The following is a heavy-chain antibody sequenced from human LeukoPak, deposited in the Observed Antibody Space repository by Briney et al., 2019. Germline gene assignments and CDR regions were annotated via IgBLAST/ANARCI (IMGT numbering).Heavy chain of an antibody. CDR1: GFPFTSYS. CDR2: ICGSGGNT. Sequence: GGSLRLSCAASGFPFTSYSMTWVRQAPGKGLEWVSAICGSGGNTYSADSVEGRFTISRDNSKNIVYLQMNSLRAEDTAVYYCAKDREVRGYYGLDVWGQGTTVTVSS. D-gene: IGHD3-10*01. CDR3: AKDREVRGYYGLDV. V-gene: IGHV3-23*01. J-gene: IGHJ6*02.